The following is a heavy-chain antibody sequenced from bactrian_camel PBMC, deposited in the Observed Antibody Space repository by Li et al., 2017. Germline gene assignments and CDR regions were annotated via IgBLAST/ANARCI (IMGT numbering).Heavy chain of an antibody. CDR1: GDTVSTLC. CDR3: AANFGLCWYFRVEQ. Sequence: HVQLVESGGGSVQAGGSLTLSCAVSGDTVSTLCVAWFRQAPGLEREGVATIASDGIASYADPVKGRFTISKGNANNAVNLMMNGLKPEDTVMYYCAANFGLCWYFRVEQWGQGTQVTVS. CDR2: IASDGIA. D-gene: IGHD1*01. V-gene: IGHV3S53*01. J-gene: IGHJ4*01.